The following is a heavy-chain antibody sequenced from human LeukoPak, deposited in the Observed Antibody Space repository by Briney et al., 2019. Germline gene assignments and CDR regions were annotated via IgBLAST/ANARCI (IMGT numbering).Heavy chain of an antibody. J-gene: IGHJ4*02. V-gene: IGHV1-69*13. CDR1: GGTFSSYA. CDR3: ASDSSGWYYYFDY. Sequence: SVKVSCKASGGTFSSYAICWVRQAPGQGLEWMGGIIPIFGTANYAQKFQGRVTITADESTSTAYMELSSLRSEDTAVYYCASDSSGWYYYFDYWGQGTLVTVSS. D-gene: IGHD6-19*01. CDR2: IIPIFGTA.